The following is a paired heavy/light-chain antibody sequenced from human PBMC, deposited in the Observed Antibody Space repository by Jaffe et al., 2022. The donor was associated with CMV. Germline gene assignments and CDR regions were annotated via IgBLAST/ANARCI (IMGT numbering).Heavy chain of an antibody. CDR1: GYTFSRYW. CDR2: IYPPDSDT. CDR3: ARQWEESPDPFDV. J-gene: IGHJ3*01. V-gene: IGHV5-51*01. Sequence: EVQLVQSGAEVKKPGESLKISCKASGYTFSRYWIGWVRQMPGKGLEWMGIIYPPDSDTRYSPSFQGHVTISVDTSISTAYLQWSSLKASDTAMYYCARQWEESPDPFDVWGQGTMVTVSP. D-gene: IGHD1-26*01.
Light chain of an antibody. V-gene: IGKV1-39*01. CDR3: QQSDTSQT. Sequence: IQMTQSPSSLSASVGDRVTITCRASQRIRNYLNWYQQKPGKAPKLLIYGASYLHSGVPSRFSGSGSGTYFTLTITSLQPEDFAIYYCQQSDTSQTFGQGTKVEIK. CDR1: QRIRNY. J-gene: IGKJ1*01. CDR2: GAS.